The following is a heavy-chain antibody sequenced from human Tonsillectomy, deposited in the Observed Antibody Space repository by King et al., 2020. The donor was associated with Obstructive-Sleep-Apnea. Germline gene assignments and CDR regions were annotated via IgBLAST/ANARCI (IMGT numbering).Heavy chain of an antibody. CDR3: AHSPNYYASSGYYWGY. CDR2: ISWDDDK. J-gene: IGHJ4*02. Sequence: HITLKESGPTLVKPTQTLTLTCTFSGFSLSTSGVGVGWIRQPPGKALEWIALISWDDDKRYSPSLKSMLTTTKDTSKKQVVLPMTNMDPVDTGTYYCAHSPNYYASSGYYWGYWGQGTLVTVSS. CDR1: GFSLSTSGVG. D-gene: IGHD3-22*01. V-gene: IGHV2-5*02.